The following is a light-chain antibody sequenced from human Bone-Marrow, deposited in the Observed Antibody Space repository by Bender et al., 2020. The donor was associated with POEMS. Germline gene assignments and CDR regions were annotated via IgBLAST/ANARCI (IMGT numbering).Light chain of an antibody. J-gene: IGLJ3*02. CDR3: SSWDDSLNGWV. V-gene: IGLV1-44*01. Sequence: SVLTQPPSASGTPGQSVTISCSGTSSNFGNNAANWYQHVPGTAPKLLIYSNNQRTSEVPDLFSASASGSSHSLGISGLHSDDEADYYCSSWDDSLNGWVFGGGTKLTVL. CDR2: SNN. CDR1: SSNFGNNA.